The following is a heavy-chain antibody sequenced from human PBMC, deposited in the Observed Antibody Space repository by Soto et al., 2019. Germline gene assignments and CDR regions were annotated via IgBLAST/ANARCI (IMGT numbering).Heavy chain of an antibody. CDR3: ARGRRSFRRLLKGYYYYGMDV. CDR2: INHSGST. J-gene: IGHJ6*02. CDR1: GGSFSGYY. V-gene: IGHV4-34*01. D-gene: IGHD3-10*01. Sequence: SETLSLTCAVYGGSFSGYYWSWIRQPPGKGLEWIGEINHSGSTNYNPSLKSRVTISVDTSKNQFSLKLSSVTAADTAVYYCARGRRSFRRLLKGYYYYGMDVWGQGTTVTVSS.